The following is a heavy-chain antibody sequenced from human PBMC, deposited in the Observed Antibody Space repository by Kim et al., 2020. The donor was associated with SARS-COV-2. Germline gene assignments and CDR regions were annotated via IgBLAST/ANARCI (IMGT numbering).Heavy chain of an antibody. CDR3: ASPRASVVIPWFYFDH. V-gene: IGHV3-30-3*01. J-gene: IGHJ4*02. D-gene: IGHD2-21*01. Sequence: GGSLRLSCAASGFTFSNYPMHWVRQAPGNGPEWVAVISADGSNEYYADSVKGRFTISRDNSKNTLYLQMNSLRTEDTAMYSCASPRASVVIPWFYFDHWGQGTLVTVSS. CDR2: ISADGSNE. CDR1: GFTFSNYP.